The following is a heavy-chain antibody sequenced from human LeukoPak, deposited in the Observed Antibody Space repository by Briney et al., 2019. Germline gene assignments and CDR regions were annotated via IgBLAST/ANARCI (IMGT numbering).Heavy chain of an antibody. J-gene: IGHJ4*02. D-gene: IGHD5-24*01. V-gene: IGHV3-48*03. Sequence: GGSLRLSCAASGFTFSSYEMNWVRQAPGKGLEWVSYISSSGSTIYYADSVKGRFTISRDNAKNSLYLKMNSLRAEDTAVYYCARVGDGFRAPFDYWGQGTLVTVSS. CDR2: ISSSGSTI. CDR1: GFTFSSYE. CDR3: ARVGDGFRAPFDY.